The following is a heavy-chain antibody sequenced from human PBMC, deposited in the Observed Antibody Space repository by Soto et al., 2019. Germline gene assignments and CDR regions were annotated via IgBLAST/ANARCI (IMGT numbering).Heavy chain of an antibody. J-gene: IGHJ4*02. V-gene: IGHV1-24*01. D-gene: IGHD6-13*01. Sequence: ASVKVSCKVSGYTLTELSMHWVRQAPGKGLEWMGGFDPEDGETIYAQKFQGRVTITEDTSTDTAYMELSSLRSEDTAVYYCATSLYSSSFDYWGQGTLVTVSS. CDR2: FDPEDGET. CDR3: ATSLYSSSFDY. CDR1: GYTLTELS.